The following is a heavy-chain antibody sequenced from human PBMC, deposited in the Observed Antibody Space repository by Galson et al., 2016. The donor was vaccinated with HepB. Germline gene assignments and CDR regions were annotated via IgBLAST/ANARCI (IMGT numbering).Heavy chain of an antibody. CDR3: AKPRAATTSYFDY. CDR1: GFTFSSHT. J-gene: IGHJ4*02. CDR2: MSGGGGSI. V-gene: IGHV3-23*01. Sequence: SLRLSCAASGFTFSSHTMSWVRQLPGKGLEWVSGMSGGGGSIFYADSVKGRFIISRDNSNNTVYLQMNSLRAEETAVYYCAKPRAATTSYFDYWGQGILVTVSS. D-gene: IGHD4-17*01.